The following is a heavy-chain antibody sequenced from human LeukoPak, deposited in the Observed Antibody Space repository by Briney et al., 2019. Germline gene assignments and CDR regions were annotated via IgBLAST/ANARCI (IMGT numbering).Heavy chain of an antibody. J-gene: IGHJ6*03. CDR3: ASRPHCSGGSCYSPYYYYYYMDV. D-gene: IGHD2-15*01. CDR1: GGTFSSYA. CDR2: IIPIFGTA. Sequence: ASVKVSCKASGGTFSSYAISWVRQAPGQGLEWMGGIIPIFGTANYARKFQGRVTITADESTSTAYMELSSLRSEDTAVYYCASRPHCSGGSCYSPYYYYYYMDVWGKGTTVTVSS. V-gene: IGHV1-69*13.